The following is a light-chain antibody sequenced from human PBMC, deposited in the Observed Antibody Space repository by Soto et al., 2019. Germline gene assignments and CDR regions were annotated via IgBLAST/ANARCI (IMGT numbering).Light chain of an antibody. CDR1: QSVGSNY. CDR2: GAS. J-gene: IGKJ3*01. CDR3: QQYASSIT. V-gene: IGKV3-20*01. Sequence: EILLTQSPGTLSLSPGGRATLSCRASQSVGSNYLAWYRHKPGLAPRLLIYGASSRAPGIPDRFSGSGSGTDFTLTISRLEPEDFAVYYCQQYASSITFGPGTRVDIK.